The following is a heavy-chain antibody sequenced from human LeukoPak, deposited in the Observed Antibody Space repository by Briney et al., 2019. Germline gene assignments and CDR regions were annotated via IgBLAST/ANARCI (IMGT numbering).Heavy chain of an antibody. V-gene: IGHV3-23*01. CDR3: AKVHFDGSGSYYTKPSFYFDC. Sequence: TGGSLRLSCAASGFTFSSYAMSWVRQAPGKGLEWVSAISGSGGSTFYADSVKGRFTISRDNSKNTLYLQMNSLRAEDTAVYCCAKVHFDGSGSYYTKPSFYFDCWGQGTLVTVSS. D-gene: IGHD3-10*01. CDR2: ISGSGGST. J-gene: IGHJ4*02. CDR1: GFTFSSYA.